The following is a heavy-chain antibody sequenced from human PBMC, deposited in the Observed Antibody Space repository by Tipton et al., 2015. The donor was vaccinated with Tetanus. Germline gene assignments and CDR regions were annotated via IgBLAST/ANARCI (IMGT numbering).Heavy chain of an antibody. CDR3: VTGKSFDY. CDR1: GFAFSNFW. CDR2: ISSTSSYI. V-gene: IGHV3-21*03. Sequence: SLRLSCAASGFAFSNFWMNWVRQAPGKGLEWVSSISSTSSYIYYADSMKGRFTISRDNAQNPLHLVMETLRVDDTAIYYCVTGKSFDYWGQGALVTVSS. J-gene: IGHJ4*02.